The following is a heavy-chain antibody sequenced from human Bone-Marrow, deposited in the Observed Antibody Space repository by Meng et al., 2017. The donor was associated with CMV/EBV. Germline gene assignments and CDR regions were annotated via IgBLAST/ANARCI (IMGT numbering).Heavy chain of an antibody. CDR2: VRSKAYGGTT. J-gene: IGHJ4*02. CDR1: GFTFGDYA. Sequence: GESLKISCTASGFTFGDYAMSWVRQAPGKGLEWVGFVRSKAYGGTTEYAASVKGRFTISRDDSKSIAYLQMNSLRTADTAVYYCTSADPRRGRSIRYWGQGTLVTVSS. D-gene: IGHD6-13*01. CDR3: TSADPRRGRSIRY. V-gene: IGHV3-49*04.